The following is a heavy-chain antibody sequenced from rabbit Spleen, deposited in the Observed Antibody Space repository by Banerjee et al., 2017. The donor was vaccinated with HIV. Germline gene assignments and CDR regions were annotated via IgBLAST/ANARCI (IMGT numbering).Heavy chain of an antibody. J-gene: IGHJ3*01. Sequence: QQLEESGGGLVKPGASLTLTCKASGIDFSGYYHMCWVRQAPGKGLEWVACISTVTGSPYYANWAQGQFTVSETSSTTVTLQMTSLTAADTATYFCARGGINTAYTYFNFWGQGTLVTVS. D-gene: IGHD6-1*01. V-gene: IGHV1S40*01. CDR1: GIDFSGYYH. CDR2: ISTVTGSP. CDR3: ARGGINTAYTYFNF.